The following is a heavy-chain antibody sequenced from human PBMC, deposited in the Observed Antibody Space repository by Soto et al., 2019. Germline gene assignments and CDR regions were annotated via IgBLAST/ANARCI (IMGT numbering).Heavy chain of an antibody. D-gene: IGHD2-15*01. CDR3: AKSDCSGTFCHVKDY. Sequence: EVQLLESGGCLVQPGGSLRLSCAASGFTFTSYAMNWVRQAPGKGLEWVSIISNSGSSTDYADSVKGRFTISRDNSKNTLDLQMNSLRADDTAVYFCAKSDCSGTFCHVKDYWGQGTLVTVSS. CDR1: GFTFTSYA. V-gene: IGHV3-23*01. CDR2: ISNSGSST. J-gene: IGHJ4*02.